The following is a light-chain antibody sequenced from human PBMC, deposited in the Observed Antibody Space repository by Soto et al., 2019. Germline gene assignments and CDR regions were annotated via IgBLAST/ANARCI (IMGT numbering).Light chain of an antibody. CDR2: EVT. CDR3: FSYAGSPWV. J-gene: IGLJ3*02. Sequence: QSVLTQPASVSGSPGQSITISCTGTTSDVGRYNYVSWYQQHPGQAPKLIIYEVTKRPSGVPDRFSGSKSGNTASLTISGLQADDEGDYYCFSYAGSPWVFGGGTKLTVL. CDR1: TSDVGRYNY. V-gene: IGLV2-11*01.